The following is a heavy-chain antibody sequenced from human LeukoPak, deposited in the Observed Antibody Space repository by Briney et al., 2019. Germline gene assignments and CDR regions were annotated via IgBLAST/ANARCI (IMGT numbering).Heavy chain of an antibody. Sequence: PGGSLRLSCAASGFTFSTFSMNWVRQAPGKGPEWVSYISSSSGTAYYADSVKGRFTISRDNAKNSLYLQMNSLRAEDTAVYYCVRRGLIVTEYLERWGQGTLVTVSS. CDR2: ISSSSGTA. CDR1: GFTFSTFS. V-gene: IGHV3-48*04. D-gene: IGHD3-10*01. CDR3: VRRGLIVTEYLER. J-gene: IGHJ5*02.